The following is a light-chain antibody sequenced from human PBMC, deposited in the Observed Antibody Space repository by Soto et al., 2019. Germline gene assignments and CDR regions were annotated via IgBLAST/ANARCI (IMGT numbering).Light chain of an antibody. J-gene: IGKJ1*01. V-gene: IGKV3-20*01. CDR1: DSVSSGY. CDR3: QQYGSSPRT. Sequence: EIVLTQSPATLSLSSGERATLSCRASDSVSSGYLAWYQQKPGQAPRLLIYGASNRATGIPVRFSGSGSGTDFTLTISRQEPGDFAVYYCQQYGSSPRTFGQGTKLEIK. CDR2: GAS.